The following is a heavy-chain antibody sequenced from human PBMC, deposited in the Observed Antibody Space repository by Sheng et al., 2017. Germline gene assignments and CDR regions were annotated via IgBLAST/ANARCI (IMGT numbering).Heavy chain of an antibody. CDR1: GFTFSSYE. J-gene: IGHJ3*02. Sequence: EVQLVESGGGLVQHGGSLRLSCAASGFTFSSYEMNWVRRAPGKGLEWVSYISSSGSTKYYADSVKGRFTISRDNAKNSLYLQMNSLRAEDTAVYYCARAGSLDGFDIWGQGTMVTVSS. CDR2: ISSSGSTK. V-gene: IGHV3-48*03. CDR3: ARAGSLDGFDI. D-gene: IGHD1-26*01.